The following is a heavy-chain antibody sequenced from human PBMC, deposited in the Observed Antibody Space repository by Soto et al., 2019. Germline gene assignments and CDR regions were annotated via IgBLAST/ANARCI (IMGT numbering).Heavy chain of an antibody. CDR2: INESGST. CDR1: GQSFSGHS. V-gene: IGHV4-34*01. Sequence: QVQLQQWGAGLVKPSETLSLSCAVYGQSFSGHSWAWIRQPAGKGLEWTGEINESGSTYYNPSLKSRVTISTVTSKNQFSLKLSSVSAADTAAYFCARGSGIVALPGELEDFKYDYWGQGTLVNVSS. CDR3: ARGSGIVALPGELEDFKYDY. D-gene: IGHD1-1*01. J-gene: IGHJ4*02.